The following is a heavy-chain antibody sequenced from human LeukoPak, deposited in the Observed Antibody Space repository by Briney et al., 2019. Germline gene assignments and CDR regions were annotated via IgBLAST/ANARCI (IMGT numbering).Heavy chain of an antibody. Sequence: SETLSLTCTVSGYSISSGNYWGWIRQTPGKGLEWIASVSQRGNTYYNPSLESRVTISIDTSKNQFSLKVRSVTATDTAVYYCASRYCPYSNYHLLAASWGQGTLVTVSS. V-gene: IGHV4-38-2*02. D-gene: IGHD2-15*01. J-gene: IGHJ5*02. CDR2: VSQRGNT. CDR1: GYSISSGNY. CDR3: ASRYCPYSNYHLLAAS.